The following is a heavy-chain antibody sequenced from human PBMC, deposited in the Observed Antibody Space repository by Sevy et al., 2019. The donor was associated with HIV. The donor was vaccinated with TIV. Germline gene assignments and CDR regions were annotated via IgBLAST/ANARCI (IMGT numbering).Heavy chain of an antibody. CDR2: ISAYNGNT. Sequence: ASVKVSCKASGYTFTSYGISWVRQAPGQGLEWMGWISAYNGNTNHAQKLQGRVTMTTDTSTSTAYMELRSLGSDDTAVYYCARATYYYGSGSYNSSDYWGQGTLVTVSS. J-gene: IGHJ4*02. V-gene: IGHV1-18*01. D-gene: IGHD3-10*01. CDR1: GYTFTSYG. CDR3: ARATYYYGSGSYNSSDY.